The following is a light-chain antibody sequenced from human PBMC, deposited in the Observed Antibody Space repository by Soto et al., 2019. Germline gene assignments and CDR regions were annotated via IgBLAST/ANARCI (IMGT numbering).Light chain of an antibody. CDR2: AAS. Sequence: IQMTQSPSSLSSSLGDRVTITCRASQSISNFLNWFQHIPGKAPKLLMYAASTLQSGVPSRLSGSGSGTEFTLTISSLQPEDFATYYCPQLKSYPQRFGQGTKVDI. V-gene: IGKV1-9*01. J-gene: IGKJ1*01. CDR3: PQLKSYPQR. CDR1: QSISNF.